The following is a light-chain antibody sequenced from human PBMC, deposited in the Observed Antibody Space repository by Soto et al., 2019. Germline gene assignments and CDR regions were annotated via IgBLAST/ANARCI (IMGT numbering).Light chain of an antibody. V-gene: IGLV2-8*01. CDR2: EVT. Sequence: QSALTQPPSASGSPGQSVTISCTGTSSDVGAYNYVSWYQQHAGKAPKLVIYEVTKRPSGVPDRFSGSKSANTASLTVSGLPAEDAAAYCSSFASSTTWVFGGGTKLTVL. CDR1: SSDVGAYNY. J-gene: IGLJ3*02. CDR3: SSFASSTTWV.